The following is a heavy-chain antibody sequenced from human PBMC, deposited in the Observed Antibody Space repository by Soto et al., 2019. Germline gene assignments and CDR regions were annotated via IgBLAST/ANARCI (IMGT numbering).Heavy chain of an antibody. D-gene: IGHD3-10*01. CDR3: ARVVGMVRVQRGEYYYYYYGMDV. Sequence: QVQLVQSGAEVKKPGSSVKVSCKSSGGTFSSYAISWVRQAPGQGLEWMGGILPSFGTANYAQKFQVRVVSTADESTTTAYMVLSSLRSEDRAVYYCARVVGMVRVQRGEYYYYYYGMDVWGQGTTVTASS. CDR1: GGTFSSYA. V-gene: IGHV1-69*01. J-gene: IGHJ6*02. CDR2: ILPSFGTA.